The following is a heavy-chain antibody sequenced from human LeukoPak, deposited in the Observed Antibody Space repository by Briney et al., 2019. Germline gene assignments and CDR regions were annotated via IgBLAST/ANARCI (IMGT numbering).Heavy chain of an antibody. V-gene: IGHV4-30-2*06. CDR1: GGSISSGPYF. CDR3: RKGPEHLPTYFDH. J-gene: IGHJ4*02. CDR2: IWPSGST. Sequence: PSETLSLTCSVSGGSISSGPYFWSWIRQSPGQGLEWIGYIWPSGSTNYNPSLSGRFAISLDKSRNHFTLMVTAVTAADTAFYCARKGPEHLPTYFDHWGRGILVTVSS. D-gene: IGHD2-21*01.